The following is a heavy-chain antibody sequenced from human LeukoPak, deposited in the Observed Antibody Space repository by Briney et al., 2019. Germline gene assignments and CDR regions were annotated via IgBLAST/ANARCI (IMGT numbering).Heavy chain of an antibody. CDR3: ARVAVRAGSFDY. D-gene: IGHD6-19*01. Sequence: ASVKVSCKASGYTFTSYGISWVRQAPGQGLEWMGWISAYNGNTNYAQKLQGRVTMTTDTSTSTDYMELRSLRSDDTAVYYCARVAVRAGSFDYWGQGTLVTVSS. CDR1: GYTFTSYG. CDR2: ISAYNGNT. V-gene: IGHV1-18*01. J-gene: IGHJ4*02.